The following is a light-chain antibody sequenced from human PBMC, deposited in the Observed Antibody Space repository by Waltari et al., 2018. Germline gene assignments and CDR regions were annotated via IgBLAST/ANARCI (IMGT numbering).Light chain of an antibody. Sequence: EIVLTQSPGTLSLSPGERANLSCRASQSVSSISLTWYQHKPGQAPRLLIYGASSRATGIPDRFSGSGSGTDFALTISRLEPEDFAVYYCQQYDGIVLTFGGGTKVEI. CDR2: GAS. CDR3: QQYDGIVLT. V-gene: IGKV3-20*01. J-gene: IGKJ4*01. CDR1: QSVSSIS.